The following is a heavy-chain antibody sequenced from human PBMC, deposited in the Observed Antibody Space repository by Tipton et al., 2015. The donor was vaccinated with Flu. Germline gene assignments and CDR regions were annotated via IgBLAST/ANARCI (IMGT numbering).Heavy chain of an antibody. V-gene: IGHV4-59*08. J-gene: IGHJ3*01. CDR1: GGSINNYY. CDR3: ARRRSGPTRDVFDV. CDR2: IYYSGRT. Sequence: TLSLTCTVSGGSINNYYWTWIRQPPGKGLEWIGYIYYSGRTTYDPSLKSRVTISVDTSKNQFSLRLNSVTAADTAVYYCARRRSGPTRDVFDVWGQGTMVTVSS. D-gene: IGHD3-10*01.